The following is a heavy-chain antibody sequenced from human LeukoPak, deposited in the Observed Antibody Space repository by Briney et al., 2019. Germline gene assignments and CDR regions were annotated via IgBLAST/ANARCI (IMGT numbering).Heavy chain of an antibody. CDR3: ASNYDILTGYYLS. CDR2: INHSGGT. CDR1: GGSFSGYY. Sequence: SETLSLTCAVYGGSFSGYYWSWIRQPPGKGLEWIGEINHSGGTKYNPSLKSRVTISVDTSKNQFSLKLSSVTAADTAVYYCASNYDILTGYYLSWGQGTLVTVSS. D-gene: IGHD3-9*01. V-gene: IGHV4-34*01. J-gene: IGHJ5*02.